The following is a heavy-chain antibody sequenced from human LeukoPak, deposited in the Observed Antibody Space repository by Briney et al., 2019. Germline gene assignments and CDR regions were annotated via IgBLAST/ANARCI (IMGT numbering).Heavy chain of an antibody. CDR2: INWNGGST. V-gene: IGHV3-20*04. CDR3: ARDFRYSSGWYLY. CDR1: GFTFSSYG. D-gene: IGHD6-19*01. Sequence: GGSLRLSCAASGFTFSSYGMHWVRQAPGKGLEWVSGINWNGGSTGYADSVKGRFTISRDNAKNSLYLQMNSLRAEDTALYYCARDFRYSSGWYLYWGQGTLVTVSS. J-gene: IGHJ4*02.